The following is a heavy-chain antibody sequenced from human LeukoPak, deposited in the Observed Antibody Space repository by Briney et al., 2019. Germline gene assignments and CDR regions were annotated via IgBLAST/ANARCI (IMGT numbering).Heavy chain of an antibody. CDR2: ISWNSGSI. V-gene: IGHV3-9*01. J-gene: IGHJ4*02. CDR1: GFTFDDYA. CDR3: AKDTXYXXXXGYXFDY. Sequence: PGGSLRLSCAASGFTFDDYAMHWVRQAPGKGLEWVSGISWNSGSIGYADSVKGRFTISRDNAKNSLYLQMNSLRAEDTALYYCAKDTXYXXXXGYXFDYWGXGTLVTV. D-gene: IGHD5-12*01.